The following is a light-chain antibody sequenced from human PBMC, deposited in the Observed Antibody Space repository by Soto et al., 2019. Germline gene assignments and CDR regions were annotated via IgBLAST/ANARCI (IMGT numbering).Light chain of an antibody. Sequence: IVMTHYPATLSLSPGGRATLSCSASQIVSLSLAWYQQKPCQAPSLLIYDAYKRASGFPARFSGSGSGTDLTLTISSPDPEDLAVYYCQERTGWPPWTFGQGTKVDIK. CDR1: QIVSLS. V-gene: IGKV3-11*01. J-gene: IGKJ1*01. CDR3: QERTGWPPWT. CDR2: DAY.